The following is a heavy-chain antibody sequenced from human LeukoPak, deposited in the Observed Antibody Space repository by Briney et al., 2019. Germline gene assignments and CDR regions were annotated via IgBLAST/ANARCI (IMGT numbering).Heavy chain of an antibody. CDR1: GGPISSYS. CDR2: FYTSGST. V-gene: IGHV4-4*07. D-gene: IGHD2-2*01. J-gene: IGHJ5*02. Sequence: SETFSFTAPASGGPISSYSWTWFGQPAGRGLRWMGRFYTSGSTNYNPSLKSRVTMSVDTSKNQFSLKLSSVTAADTAVYYCARDGPPSVVPASRVWFDPWGQGTLVTVSS. CDR3: ARDGPPSVVPASRVWFDP.